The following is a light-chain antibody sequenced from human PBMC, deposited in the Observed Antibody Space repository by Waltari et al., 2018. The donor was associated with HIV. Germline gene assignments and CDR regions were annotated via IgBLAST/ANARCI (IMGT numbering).Light chain of an antibody. CDR3: QTWDTSTVV. Sequence: SYDLTHPPSVSVSPDQTATITCSGDKLGVSSVCWYQQRPVQSPVLGIYQDTKRPTAIPERVSGSNAGNTATLTISGTQAMDEADYYCQTWDTSTVVFGGETKRTVL. J-gene: IGLJ2*01. V-gene: IGLV3-1*01. CDR2: QDT. CDR1: KLGVSS.